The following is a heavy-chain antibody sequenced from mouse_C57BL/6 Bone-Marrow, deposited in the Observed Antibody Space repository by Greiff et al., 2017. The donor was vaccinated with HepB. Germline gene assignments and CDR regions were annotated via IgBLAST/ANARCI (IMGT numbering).Heavy chain of an antibody. CDR3: ARSPYDYGSYWYFDV. Sequence: DVKLVESGPGLAKPSQTLSLTCSVTGYSITSDYWNWIRQFPGNKLEYMGYISYSGSTYYNPSLKSRISITRDTSKNQYYLQLNSVTTEDTATYYCARSPYDYGSYWYFDVWGTGTTVTVSS. V-gene: IGHV3-8*01. D-gene: IGHD2-4*01. CDR2: ISYSGST. CDR1: GYSITSDY. J-gene: IGHJ1*03.